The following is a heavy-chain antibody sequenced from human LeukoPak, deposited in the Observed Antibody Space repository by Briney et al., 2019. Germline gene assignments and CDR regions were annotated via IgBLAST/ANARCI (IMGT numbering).Heavy chain of an antibody. CDR3: ARHGSDSGSYWVCEDY. Sequence: GESLKISCKGSGYSFTSYWIGWVRQMPGKGLEWMGIIYPGDSDTRYSPSFQGQVTISADKSISTAYLQWSSLKASDTAMYYCARHGSDSGSYWVCEDYWGQGTLVTVSS. D-gene: IGHD1-26*01. CDR2: IYPGDSDT. V-gene: IGHV5-51*01. J-gene: IGHJ4*02. CDR1: GYSFTSYW.